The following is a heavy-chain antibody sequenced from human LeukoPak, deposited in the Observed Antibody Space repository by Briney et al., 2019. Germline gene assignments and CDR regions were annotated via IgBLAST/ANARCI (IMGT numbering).Heavy chain of an antibody. CDR3: AKARDDFWSGFDY. CDR2: ISWNSGSI. D-gene: IGHD3-3*01. V-gene: IGHV3-9*03. Sequence: PGGSLRLSCAASGFTFDDYAMHWVRQAPGKGLEWVSGISWNSGSIGYADSVKGRFTISRDNAKNSLYLQMNSLRAEDVALYYCAKARDDFWSGFDYWGQGTLVTVSS. J-gene: IGHJ4*02. CDR1: GFTFDDYA.